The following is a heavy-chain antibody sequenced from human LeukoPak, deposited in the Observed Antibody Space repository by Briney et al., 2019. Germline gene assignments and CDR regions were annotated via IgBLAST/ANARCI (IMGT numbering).Heavy chain of an antibody. Sequence: SETLSLTCTVSGDSISGSSDYWGWLRQPPGTGLEWLGSIYYSGSTYYNPSLKSRVTISVDTSKNQFSLKLSSVTAADTAVYYCARGGQGRIAVADGGFDYWGQGTLVTVSS. D-gene: IGHD6-19*01. V-gene: IGHV4-39*07. CDR2: IYYSGST. CDR1: GDSISGSSDY. CDR3: ARGGQGRIAVADGGFDY. J-gene: IGHJ4*02.